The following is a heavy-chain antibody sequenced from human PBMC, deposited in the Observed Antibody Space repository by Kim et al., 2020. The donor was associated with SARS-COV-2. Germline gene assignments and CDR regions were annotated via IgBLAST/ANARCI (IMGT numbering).Heavy chain of an antibody. V-gene: IGHV3-43*02. CDR1: GFSFADSV. CDR3: SKASGWLPRP. J-gene: IGHJ5*02. CDR2: LSGDGGTT. D-gene: IGHD6-19*01. Sequence: GGSLRLSCAASGFSFADSVMHWVRQAPGKGLEWVALLSGDGGTTYYVDSVKGRFTISRDNSKDSLYLQMNSLRSDDTAFYYCSKASGWLPRPWGQGTLVTVSS.